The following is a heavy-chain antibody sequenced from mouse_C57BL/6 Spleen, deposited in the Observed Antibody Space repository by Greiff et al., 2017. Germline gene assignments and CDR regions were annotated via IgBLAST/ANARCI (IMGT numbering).Heavy chain of an antibody. D-gene: IGHD1-1*01. Sequence: VQVVESGPELVKPGASVKISCKASGYTFTDYYINWVKQRPGQGLEWIGWIFPGSGSTYYNEKFKGKATLTVDKSSSTAYMLLSSLTSEDSAVYFCARKDYGSSFDYWGQGTTLTVSS. CDR3: ARKDYGSSFDY. V-gene: IGHV1-75*01. CDR1: GYTFTDYY. J-gene: IGHJ2*01. CDR2: IFPGSGST.